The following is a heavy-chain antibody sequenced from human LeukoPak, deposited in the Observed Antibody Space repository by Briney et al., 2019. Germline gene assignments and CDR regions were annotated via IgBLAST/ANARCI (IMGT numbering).Heavy chain of an antibody. CDR3: ARSQFDY. Sequence: PGGSLRLSCETSGFAFSSYWMLWVRQAPGKGLVWVSRISGDGSITTYADSVKGRFTISRDNTKNILYLQMNSLGDEDTATYYCARSQFDYWGQGILVTVSS. V-gene: IGHV3-74*01. CDR1: GFAFSSYW. J-gene: IGHJ4*02. CDR2: ISGDGSIT.